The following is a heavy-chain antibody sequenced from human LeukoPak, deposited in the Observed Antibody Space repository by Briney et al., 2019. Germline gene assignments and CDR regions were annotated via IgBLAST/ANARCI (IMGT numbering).Heavy chain of an antibody. J-gene: IGHJ4*02. Sequence: PGGSLRLSCAASGFTVSSNYMSWVRQAPGKGLEWVSAISGSGGSTYYADSVKGRFTISRDNSKNTLYLQMNSLRAEDTAVYYCAKGGEENYYDSSGYCDYWGQGTLVTVSS. CDR2: ISGSGGST. V-gene: IGHV3-23*01. CDR1: GFTVSSNY. CDR3: AKGGEENYYDSSGYCDY. D-gene: IGHD3-22*01.